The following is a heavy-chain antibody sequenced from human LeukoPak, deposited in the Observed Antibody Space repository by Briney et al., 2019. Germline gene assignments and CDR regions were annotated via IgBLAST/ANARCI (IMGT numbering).Heavy chain of an antibody. V-gene: IGHV1-18*01. Sequence: ASVKVSCKASGYTFTSYGISWVRQAPGQGLEWMGWISAYNGNTNYAQKLQGRVTMTTDTSTSTAYMEPRSLRSDDTAVYYCARVLYGSGSYYRHFDYWGQGTLVTVSS. J-gene: IGHJ4*02. CDR2: ISAYNGNT. CDR3: ARVLYGSGSYYRHFDY. D-gene: IGHD3-10*01. CDR1: GYTFTSYG.